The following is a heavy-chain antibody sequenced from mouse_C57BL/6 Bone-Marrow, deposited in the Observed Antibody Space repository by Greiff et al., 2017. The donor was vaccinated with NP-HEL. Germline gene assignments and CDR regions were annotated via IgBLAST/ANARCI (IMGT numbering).Heavy chain of an antibody. CDR1: GYKFNDYY. CDR2: INPYNGGT. Sequence: EVKLLESGPVLVKPGASVKMSCKASGYKFNDYYMNWVKQSHGQSLEWIGVINPYNGGTSYNQKFKGKATMTVDKSSSTAYMELNSLTSEDSAVYYWARSAGGGFWGQGTLVTVSA. CDR3: ARSAGGGF. J-gene: IGHJ3*01. V-gene: IGHV1-19*01.